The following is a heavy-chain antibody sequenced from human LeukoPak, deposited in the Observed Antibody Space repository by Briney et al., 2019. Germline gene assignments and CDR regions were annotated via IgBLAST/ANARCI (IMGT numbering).Heavy chain of an antibody. CDR3: AKTKGDYDFWSGYTPYFFDY. J-gene: IGHJ4*02. V-gene: IGHV3-7*01. Sequence: GGSLRLSCAASGFTFSSYWMSWVRQAPGKGLEWVANIKQDGSEKYYVDSVKGRFTISGDSARNSLYLQMNSLRAEDTAVYYCAKTKGDYDFWSGYTPYFFDYWGQGTLVTVSS. D-gene: IGHD3-3*01. CDR1: GFTFSSYW. CDR2: IKQDGSEK.